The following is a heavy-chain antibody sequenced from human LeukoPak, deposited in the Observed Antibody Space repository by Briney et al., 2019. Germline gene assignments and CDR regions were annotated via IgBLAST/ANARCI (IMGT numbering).Heavy chain of an antibody. D-gene: IGHD3-22*01. J-gene: IGHJ3*02. V-gene: IGHV1-69*06. Sequence: GASVKVSCKASGGTFSSYAISWVRQAPGQGLEWMGGIIPIFGTANYAQKFQGRVTITADKSTSTAYMELRSLRSDDTAVYYCARMMTPRHYYDRSGYYYGAFDIWGQGTMVTVSS. CDR1: GGTFSSYA. CDR2: IIPIFGTA. CDR3: ARMMTPRHYYDRSGYYYGAFDI.